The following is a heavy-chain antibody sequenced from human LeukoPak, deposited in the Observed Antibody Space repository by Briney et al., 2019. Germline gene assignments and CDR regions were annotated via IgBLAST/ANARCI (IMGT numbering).Heavy chain of an antibody. D-gene: IGHD3-10*01. V-gene: IGHV3-48*02. Sequence: PGGSLRLSCAASGFTFSSYSMNWVRQAPGKGLEWVSYISSSSNIYYSDSVMGRFTISRDNAKNSLYLQMNSLRDEDTAVYYCARDGMVRGVIIWDAFDIWGQGTMVTVSS. J-gene: IGHJ3*02. CDR3: ARDGMVRGVIIWDAFDI. CDR2: ISSSSNI. CDR1: GFTFSSYS.